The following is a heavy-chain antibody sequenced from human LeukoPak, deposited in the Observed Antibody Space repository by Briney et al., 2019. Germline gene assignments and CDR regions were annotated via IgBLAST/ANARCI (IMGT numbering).Heavy chain of an antibody. D-gene: IGHD3-22*01. V-gene: IGHV6-1*01. J-gene: IGHJ3*02. CDR1: GDSVSSNSAA. CDR3: ARESSLRITMIVASDDAFDI. Sequence: SQTLSLTCAISGDSVSSNSAAWNWIRQSPSRGLEWLGRTYYRSKWYNDYAVSVKSRITINPDTSKNQFSLQLNSVTPEDTAVYYCARESSLRITMIVASDDAFDIWGQGTMVTVSS. CDR2: TYYRSKWYN.